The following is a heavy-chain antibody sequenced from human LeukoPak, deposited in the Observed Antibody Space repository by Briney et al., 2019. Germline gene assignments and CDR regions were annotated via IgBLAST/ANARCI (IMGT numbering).Heavy chain of an antibody. V-gene: IGHV4-31*03. CDR3: ARGTSGHIDY. Sequence: SETLSLTCTVSGGSISSGGYYWSWIRQHPGTGLEWIGYIYYSGSTYYNPSLKSRVTISVDTSKNQFSLKLSSVTAADTAVYYCARGTSGHIDYWGQGTLVTVSS. J-gene: IGHJ4*02. CDR2: IYYSGST. CDR1: GGSISSGGYY.